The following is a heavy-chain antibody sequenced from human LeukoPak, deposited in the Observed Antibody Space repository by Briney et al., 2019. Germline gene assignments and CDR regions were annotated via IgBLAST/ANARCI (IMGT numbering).Heavy chain of an antibody. Sequence: PGGSLRLSCAASGFTFSSHDMNWVRQAPGKGLEWVSYISTSSSSIYYADSVKGRFTISGDNAKNSLYLQMNSLRDEDTAVYYCARSFDFWGQGTLVTVSS. CDR3: ARSFDF. CDR1: GFTFSSHD. V-gene: IGHV3-48*02. J-gene: IGHJ4*02. CDR2: ISTSSSSI.